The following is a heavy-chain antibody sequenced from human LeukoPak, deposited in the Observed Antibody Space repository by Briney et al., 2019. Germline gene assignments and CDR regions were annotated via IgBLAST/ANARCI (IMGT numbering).Heavy chain of an antibody. CDR3: AREISWIRGAFDI. CDR1: GGSFSGYF. CDR2: INHRGST. D-gene: IGHD6-13*01. V-gene: IGHV4-34*01. Sequence: SETLSLTCAVYGGSFSGYFWSWIRQSPGKGLEWIGEINHRGSTNYNPSLKSRVTISVDTSKNHFSLKLSSVTAADTALYYCAREISWIRGAFDIWGQGTKVTVSS. J-gene: IGHJ3*02.